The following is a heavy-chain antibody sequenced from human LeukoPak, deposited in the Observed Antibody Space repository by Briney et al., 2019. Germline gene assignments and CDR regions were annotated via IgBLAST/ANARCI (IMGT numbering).Heavy chain of an antibody. D-gene: IGHD5-18*01. Sequence: SETLSLTCTVSGGSITNNNYYWDWIRQPPGKGLEWIGDLYYSGSTHYNPSLKSRVTISVDTSKNQFSLKLNSVTAADTAVYYCASSSAMVTHSFDYWGQGTLVTVSS. CDR3: ASSSAMVTHSFDY. V-gene: IGHV4-39*01. CDR1: GGSITNNNYY. CDR2: LYYSGST. J-gene: IGHJ4*02.